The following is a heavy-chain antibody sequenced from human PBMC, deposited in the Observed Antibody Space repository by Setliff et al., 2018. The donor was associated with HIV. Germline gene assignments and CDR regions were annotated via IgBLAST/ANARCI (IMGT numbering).Heavy chain of an antibody. CDR3: TRDGGGDYGVYAPDY. D-gene: IGHD4-17*01. Sequence: PGGSLRLACAASGLTFSNAWMSWVRQAHGKGLEWVGRINSKTDGGTTEYAASVRCRFTISRDDSKNIAYLQMNSLKTEDTAVYFCTRDGGGDYGVYAPDYWGQGTLVTVSS. V-gene: IGHV3-15*01. CDR1: GLTFSNAW. CDR2: INSKTDGGTT. J-gene: IGHJ4*02.